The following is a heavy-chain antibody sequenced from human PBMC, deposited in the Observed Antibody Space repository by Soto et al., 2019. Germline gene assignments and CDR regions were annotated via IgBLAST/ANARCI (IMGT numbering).Heavy chain of an antibody. Sequence: SETLSLTCTVSGASISSATYFWGWIRQPPGKGLEWIGSVYYTGSSYYNPSLKSRVTMSVDTSENQFSLKLSSVTAADTAVYYCARRDTAYYYYMDVWGKGTTVTVSS. CDR2: VYYTGSS. J-gene: IGHJ6*03. CDR1: GASISSATYF. D-gene: IGHD3-9*01. CDR3: ARRDTAYYYYMDV. V-gene: IGHV4-39*01.